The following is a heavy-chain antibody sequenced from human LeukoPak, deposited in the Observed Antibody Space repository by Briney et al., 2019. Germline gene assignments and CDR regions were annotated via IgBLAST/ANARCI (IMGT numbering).Heavy chain of an antibody. CDR2: INWNGGST. V-gene: IGHV3-20*04. CDR3: ARDGFMGADY. Sequence: GGSLRLSCAASGFTFDDYGMSWVRQAPGRGLEWVSGINWNGGSTGYAGSVKGRFTISRDNAKNSLYLQMNSLRAEDTALYYCARDGFMGADYWGQGTLVTVSS. D-gene: IGHD3-16*01. J-gene: IGHJ4*02. CDR1: GFTFDDYG.